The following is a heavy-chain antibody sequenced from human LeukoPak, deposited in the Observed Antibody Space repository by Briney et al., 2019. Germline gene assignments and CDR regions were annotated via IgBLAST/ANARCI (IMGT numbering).Heavy chain of an antibody. CDR3: ARGRGSGYPDY. V-gene: IGHV4-39*01. CDR1: GGSISSSSYY. CDR2: IYYSGST. D-gene: IGHD3-22*01. Sequence: PSETLSLTCTVSGGSISSSSYYWGWIRQPPGKGLEWIGSIYYSGSTYYNPSFKSRVTISVDTSKNQFSLKLSSVTAADTAVYYCARGRGSGYPDYWGQGTLVTVSS. J-gene: IGHJ4*02.